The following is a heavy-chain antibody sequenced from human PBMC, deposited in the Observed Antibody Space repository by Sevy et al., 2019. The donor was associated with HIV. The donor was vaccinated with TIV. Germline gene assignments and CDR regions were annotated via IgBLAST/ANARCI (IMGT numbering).Heavy chain of an antibody. Sequence: GGSLRLSCAASGFTFSNAWMSWVRQAPGKGLEWVGRIKSKTDGGTTDYAAPVKGRFTISRDDSKNTRYRQMNSLKTEDTAVYYCTRYCSSTSCSAAFDIWGQGTMVTVS. CDR2: IKSKTDGGTT. J-gene: IGHJ3*02. D-gene: IGHD2-2*01. CDR3: TRYCSSTSCSAAFDI. V-gene: IGHV3-15*01. CDR1: GFTFSNAW.